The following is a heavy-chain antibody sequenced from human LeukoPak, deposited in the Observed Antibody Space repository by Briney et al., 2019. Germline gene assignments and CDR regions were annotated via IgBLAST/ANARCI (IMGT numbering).Heavy chain of an antibody. CDR3: ARDDSSGYLGLDY. V-gene: IGHV4-39*07. D-gene: IGHD3-22*01. Sequence: SETLSLTCTVSGGSISSSSYYWGWIRQPPGKGLEWIGSIYYSGSTYYNPSLKSRVTISVDTSKNQFSLKLSSVTAADTAVYYCARDDSSGYLGLDYWGQGTLVTVSS. J-gene: IGHJ4*02. CDR1: GGSISSSSYY. CDR2: IYYSGST.